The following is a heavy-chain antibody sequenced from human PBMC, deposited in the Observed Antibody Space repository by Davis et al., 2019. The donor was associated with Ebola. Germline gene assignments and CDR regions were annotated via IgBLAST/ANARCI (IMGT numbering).Heavy chain of an antibody. Sequence: PGGSLRLSCAASGFTFSSYGIHWVRQAPGKGLEWVAVISYDGSNEYYADSVKGRFTISRDNSKNTLFLQMSSLRAEDTAVYYCAKAGGDPYFYYGMDVWGQGTTVTVSS. J-gene: IGHJ6*02. V-gene: IGHV3-30*18. CDR1: GFTFSSYG. CDR2: ISYDGSNE. CDR3: AKAGGDPYFYYGMDV. D-gene: IGHD2-21*01.